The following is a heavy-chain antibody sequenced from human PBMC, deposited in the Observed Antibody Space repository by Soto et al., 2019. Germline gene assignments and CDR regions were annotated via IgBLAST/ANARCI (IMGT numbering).Heavy chain of an antibody. J-gene: IGHJ6*02. CDR1: GYSISSGYY. CDR2: IYHSGST. V-gene: IGHV4-38-2*01. D-gene: IGHD6-6*01. CDR3: ARHLRVDSSSKGHYYYYGMDV. Sequence: PSETLSLTCAVSGYSISSGYYWGWIRQPPGKGLEWIGSIYHSGSTYYNPSLKSRVTISVDTSKNQFSLKLSSVTAADTAVYYCARHLRVDSSSKGHYYYYGMDVWGQGTTVTVSS.